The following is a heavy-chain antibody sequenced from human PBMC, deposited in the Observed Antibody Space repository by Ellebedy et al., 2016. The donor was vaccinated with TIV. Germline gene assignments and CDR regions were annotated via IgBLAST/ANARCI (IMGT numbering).Heavy chain of an antibody. V-gene: IGHV3-21*01. Sequence: GESLKISCAASGFTFTDYAMNWVRQAPGKVLEWVSSISTSSSHIFQADSVTGRFTISRDDAQNSLYLQMNSLTAEDTAFYYCARDKRESGFGVWGQGTLVTVSS. D-gene: IGHD3-22*01. J-gene: IGHJ4*02. CDR3: ARDKRESGFGV. CDR2: ISTSSSHI. CDR1: GFTFTDYA.